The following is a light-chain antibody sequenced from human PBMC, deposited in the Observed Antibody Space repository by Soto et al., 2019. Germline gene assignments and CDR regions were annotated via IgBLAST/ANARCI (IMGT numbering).Light chain of an antibody. Sequence: EIVLTQSPVTLSLSPGERATLSCRASQSVRSYLAWYQQKPGQAPRLLIYDASSRAAGIPTRFSGSGSGTDFTLPSSSLDPEAFALYYCQQRSDWPSTFDGVTKVEIK. CDR3: QQRSDWPST. V-gene: IGKV3-11*01. J-gene: IGKJ4*01. CDR1: QSVRSY. CDR2: DAS.